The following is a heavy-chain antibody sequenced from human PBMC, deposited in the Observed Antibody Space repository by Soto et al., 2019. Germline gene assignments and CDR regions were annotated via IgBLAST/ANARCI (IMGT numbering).Heavy chain of an antibody. D-gene: IGHD6-19*01. CDR3: ARSYSSGWWGHYYYYGMDV. CDR2: ISYSGST. V-gene: IGHV4-30-4*01. CDR1: GGSISSGEYY. Sequence: SETLSLTCTVSGGSISSGEYYWTWIRQPPGKGLEWVGYISYSGSTHYSPSLKSRVSISVDTSKNQFSLRLSSVTAADTAVYYCARSYSSGWWGHYYYYGMDVWGQGTTVTVSS. J-gene: IGHJ6*02.